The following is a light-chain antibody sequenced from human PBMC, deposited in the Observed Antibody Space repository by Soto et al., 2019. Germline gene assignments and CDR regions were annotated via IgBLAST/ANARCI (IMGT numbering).Light chain of an antibody. Sequence: IVLTQSPATLSLSPGERATLSCRASQSVSSYLAWYQQKPGQAPRLLIYDASNRATGIPARFSGSGSGTDFTLTISRLEPEDFAVYYCQQYGSYPLTFGGGTKVDIK. J-gene: IGKJ4*01. V-gene: IGKV3-11*01. CDR3: QQYGSYPLT. CDR1: QSVSSY. CDR2: DAS.